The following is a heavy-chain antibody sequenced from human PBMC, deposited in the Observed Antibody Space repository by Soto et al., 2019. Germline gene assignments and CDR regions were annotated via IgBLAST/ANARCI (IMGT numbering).Heavy chain of an antibody. V-gene: IGHV4-34*01. Sequence: QVQLQQWGAGLLKPSETLSLNCAVTGGSLSGYYWSWIRQAPGKGLEWIGEVKDGGHTNYSPSLRCRVTISSDTSNNQFSLRLNSATAADTGVYYCARGQEGVVATHWDQGSLVTVSS. CDR2: VKDGGHT. D-gene: IGHD5-12*01. CDR1: GGSLSGYY. CDR3: ARGQEGVVATH. J-gene: IGHJ4*02.